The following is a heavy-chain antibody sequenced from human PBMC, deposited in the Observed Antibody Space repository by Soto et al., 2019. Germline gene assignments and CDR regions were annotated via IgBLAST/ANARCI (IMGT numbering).Heavy chain of an antibody. V-gene: IGHV2-5*02. CDR2: IYWDDDQ. CDR1: GFSLSTSGVG. J-gene: IGHJ3*02. Sequence: QITLKESGPTLVKPTQTLTLTCTISGFSLSTSGVGVGWIRQPPGKALEWLGIIYWDDDQRYSPSLESRLTIIKDTSKNPVVLTMSNVDPVDTATYYCAHLLGVDPVGFDIWGQGTLVTVSS. D-gene: IGHD2-15*01. CDR3: AHLLGVDPVGFDI.